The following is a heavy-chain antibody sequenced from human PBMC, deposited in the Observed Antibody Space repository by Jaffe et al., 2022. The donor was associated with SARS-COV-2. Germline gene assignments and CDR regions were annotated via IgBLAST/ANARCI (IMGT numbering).Heavy chain of an antibody. CDR3: AREPTYCGGDCYFFDL. J-gene: IGHJ4*02. V-gene: IGHV3-74*01. D-gene: IGHD2-21*02. CDR2: INSDGSST. Sequence: EVQLVESGGGLVQPGGSLRLSCAASGFTFSSDYMHWVRQAPGEGLVWVSRINSDGSSTRYADSVKGRFTISRDNAKNTLYLQMNSLRAEDTAVYYCAREPTYCGGDCYFFDLWGQGTLVTVSS. CDR1: GFTFSSDY.